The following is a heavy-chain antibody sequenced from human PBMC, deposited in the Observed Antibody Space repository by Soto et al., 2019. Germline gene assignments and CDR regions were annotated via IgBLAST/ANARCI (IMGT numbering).Heavy chain of an antibody. CDR1: GGSISSSSYY. V-gene: IGHV4-39*01. Sequence: SETLSLTCTVSGGSISSSSYYWGWIRQPPGKGLEWIGSIFYSGSTYYNPSLKSRVTISVDTSKNQFSLKLSSVTAADTAVYYCARGRHIVVVPAAAYNCFDPWGQGTLVTVSS. CDR2: IFYSGST. D-gene: IGHD2-2*01. CDR3: ARGRHIVVVPAAAYNCFDP. J-gene: IGHJ5*02.